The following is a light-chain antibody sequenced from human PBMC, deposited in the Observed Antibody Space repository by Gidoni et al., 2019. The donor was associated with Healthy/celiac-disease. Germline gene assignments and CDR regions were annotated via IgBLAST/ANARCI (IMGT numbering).Light chain of an antibody. CDR1: QSVRSSY. V-gene: IGKV3-20*01. CDR2: GAS. J-gene: IGKJ1*01. CDR3: QQYGSSPRT. Sequence: EIVLTQSPGTLSLSPGERATLSCRASQSVRSSYLAWYQQKPGQAPRLLIYGASSRATGIPDRFSGSGSGTDFTLTISRLEREDFAVYYCQQYGSSPRTFGQGTKVEIK.